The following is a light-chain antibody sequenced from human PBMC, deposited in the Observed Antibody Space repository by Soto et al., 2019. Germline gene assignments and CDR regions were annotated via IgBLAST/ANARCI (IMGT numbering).Light chain of an antibody. Sequence: DIQMTQSPSSLSASVGDRVTITCRASQTISMYLNWYQQKPGKAPKLLIYAASSLQSGAPSRFSGSGSGTDFTFIISSLQPEDFATYYCQQGYDTPATFGGGTKVDI. CDR2: AAS. CDR3: QQGYDTPAT. CDR1: QTISMY. V-gene: IGKV1-39*01. J-gene: IGKJ4*01.